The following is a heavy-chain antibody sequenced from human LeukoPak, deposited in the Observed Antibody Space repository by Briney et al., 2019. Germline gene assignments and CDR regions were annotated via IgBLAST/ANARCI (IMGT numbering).Heavy chain of an antibody. V-gene: IGHV3-30*03. CDR3: ATGRESYDSSGYYCPDY. J-gene: IGHJ4*02. CDR1: GFTSSSYG. Sequence: QAGGSLRLSCAASGFTSSSYGMHWVRQAPGKGLEWVAVISYDGSTGYFADSVRGRFTISRDNSKNTLYLQMNSLGAEDTAVYYCATGRESYDSSGYYCPDYWGQGTLVTFSS. CDR2: ISYDGSTG. D-gene: IGHD3-22*01.